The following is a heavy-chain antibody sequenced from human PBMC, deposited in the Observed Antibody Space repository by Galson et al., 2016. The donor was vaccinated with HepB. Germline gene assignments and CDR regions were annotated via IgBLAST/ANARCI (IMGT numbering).Heavy chain of an antibody. D-gene: IGHD5-24*01. CDR1: GYTFTSSY. V-gene: IGHV1-46*01. CDR3: ARVRDGDNHYYYYGMDV. CDR2: INPSGGRT. J-gene: IGHJ6*02. Sequence: SVKVSCKASGYTFTSSYMHWVRQAPGQGLEWMGIINPSGGRTRYAQEFKGRVTMTRDTSTSTVDMELSSLRSDDTAVYYCARVRDGDNHYYYYGMDVWGQGTTVTVSS.